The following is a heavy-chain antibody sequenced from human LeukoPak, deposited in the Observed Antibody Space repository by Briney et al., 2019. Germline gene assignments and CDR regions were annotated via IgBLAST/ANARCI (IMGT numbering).Heavy chain of an antibody. CDR3: ARVSGYDWESFYDY. CDR1: GYSINSKKW. Sequence: SDTLSLTCAVSGYSINSKKWWGWIRQPPGKGLEWIGYVYYSGSLYQNPSLNGRVTMSVDTSKNQFSLNLRSVTAVDTAMYYCARVSGYDWESFYDYWGQGTLVTVSS. D-gene: IGHD5-12*01. CDR2: VYYSGSL. J-gene: IGHJ4*02. V-gene: IGHV4-28*05.